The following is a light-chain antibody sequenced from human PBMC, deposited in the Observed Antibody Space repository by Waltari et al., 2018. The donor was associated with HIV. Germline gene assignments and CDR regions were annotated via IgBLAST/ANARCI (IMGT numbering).Light chain of an antibody. CDR2: QDS. J-gene: IGLJ3*02. V-gene: IGLV3-1*01. CDR1: KLGAKY. CDR3: QAWDSNTGV. Sequence: SYELTQPPSVSVSPGQTASITCSGDKLGAKYACWYQQGPGQSPVLVIYQDSKRPSGISERFSGSNSGNTATLTISGTQAMDEADYYGQAWDSNTGVFGGGTKLTVL.